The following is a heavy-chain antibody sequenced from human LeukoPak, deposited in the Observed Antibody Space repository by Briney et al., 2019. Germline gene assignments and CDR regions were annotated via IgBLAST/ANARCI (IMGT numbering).Heavy chain of an antibody. V-gene: IGHV4-59*01. D-gene: IGHD2-2*01. J-gene: IGHJ3*02. CDR2: IYYSGST. CDR3: ARGNAPFDI. CDR1: GGSISSYY. Sequence: SETLSLTCTVSGGSISSYYWSWMRQPPGKGLEGIGYIYYSGSTYYNPSFRSRVTISVDTSKNQFSLKLTSVTAADTAVYYRARGNAPFDIWGQGTMVTVSS.